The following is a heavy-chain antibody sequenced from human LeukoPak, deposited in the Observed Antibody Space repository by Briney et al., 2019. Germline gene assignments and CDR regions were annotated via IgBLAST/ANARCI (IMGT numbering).Heavy chain of an antibody. CDR3: TTYGSGRKFDY. CDR1: GFSFSDAW. J-gene: IGHJ4*02. Sequence: GGSHRLSCAASGFSFSDAWMSWVRQIPGKGLEWVGRIESKTVGGTTDYAAPVKGRFTISRDDSTNTLYLQMNSLKSEDTAVYYCTTYGSGRKFDYWGQGILVTVSS. CDR2: IESKTVGGTT. D-gene: IGHD3-10*01. V-gene: IGHV3-15*04.